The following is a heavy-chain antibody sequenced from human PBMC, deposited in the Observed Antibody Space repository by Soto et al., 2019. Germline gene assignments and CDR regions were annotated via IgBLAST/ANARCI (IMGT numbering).Heavy chain of an antibody. Sequence: QVQLVQSGAEVKKPGSSVKVSCKASGGTFSSYTISWVRQAPGQGLEWMGRIIPILGIANYAQKFQGRVTITADKSTSTAYMELSSLRSEDTAVYYCAXXSSXXXSGSYSLDYWGQGTLVTVSS. CDR1: GGTFSSYT. J-gene: IGHJ4*02. CDR3: AXXSSXXXSGSYSLDY. D-gene: IGHD1-26*01. V-gene: IGHV1-69*02. CDR2: IIPILGIA.